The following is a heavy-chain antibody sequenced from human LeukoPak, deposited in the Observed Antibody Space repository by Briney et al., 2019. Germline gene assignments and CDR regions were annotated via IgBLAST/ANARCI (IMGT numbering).Heavy chain of an antibody. D-gene: IGHD3-10*01. Sequence: GGSPRLSCAASGFTFSSYSMNWVRQAPGKGLEWVSSISSSSSYIYYADSVKGRFTISRDNAKNSLYLQMNSLRAEDTAVYYCARDGSVVGAFDYWGQGTLVTVSS. CDR1: GFTFSSYS. V-gene: IGHV3-21*01. J-gene: IGHJ4*02. CDR3: ARDGSVVGAFDY. CDR2: ISSSSSYI.